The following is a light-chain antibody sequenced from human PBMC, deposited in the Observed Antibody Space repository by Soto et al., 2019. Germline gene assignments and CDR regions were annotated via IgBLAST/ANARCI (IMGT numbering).Light chain of an antibody. CDR2: DTS. CDR3: QQYNQWPVA. J-gene: IGKJ4*01. CDR1: QSISSG. Sequence: VMTQSPTTLSVSPGERATLSCRASQSISSGLAWYQQKPGQAPRLLIYDTSTRATGVPARFSGSGSATEFTLTISSPQSEDFAVYYCQQYNQWPVAFGGGTKVEIK. V-gene: IGKV3-15*01.